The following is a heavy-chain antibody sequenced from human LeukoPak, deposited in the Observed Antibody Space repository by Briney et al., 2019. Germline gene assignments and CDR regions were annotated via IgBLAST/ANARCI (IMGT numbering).Heavy chain of an antibody. Sequence: PSETLSLTCTVSGGSISSYYWSWIRQPPGKGLEWIGYIYYSGNTNYNPSLKSRLTISVDTSNNQFSLKLSSVTAADTAVYYCASTSGYCSGGNCYSAFDYWGQGTLVTVSS. D-gene: IGHD2-15*01. CDR1: GGSISSYY. CDR3: ASTSGYCSGGNCYSAFDY. CDR2: IYYSGNT. J-gene: IGHJ4*02. V-gene: IGHV4-59*01.